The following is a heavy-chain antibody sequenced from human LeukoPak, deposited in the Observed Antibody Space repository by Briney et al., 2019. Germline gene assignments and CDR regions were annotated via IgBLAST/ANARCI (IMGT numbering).Heavy chain of an antibody. J-gene: IGHJ4*02. CDR1: GGSISSYY. D-gene: IGHD3-22*01. V-gene: IGHV4-59*01. CDR3: ARVRGRYDSSGYYYGYFDY. CDR2: IYYSGST. Sequence: PSETLSLTCTVSGGSISSYYWSWIRQPPGKGLEWIGYIYYSGSTNYNPSLKSRVTISVDTSKNQFSLKLSSVTAADTAVYYCARVRGRYDSSGYYYGYFDYWGQGTLVTVSS.